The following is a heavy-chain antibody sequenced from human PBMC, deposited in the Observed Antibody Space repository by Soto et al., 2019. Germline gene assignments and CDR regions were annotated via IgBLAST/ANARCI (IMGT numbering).Heavy chain of an antibody. J-gene: IGHJ5*02. Sequence: SETLSLTCAVYGGSFSGYYWSWIRQPPGKGLEWIGEINHSGSTNYNPSLKSRVTISVDTSKNQFSLKLSSVTAADTAVFYCARESPPYYDFWSGSWFDPWGQGTLVTVSS. V-gene: IGHV4-34*01. CDR3: ARESPPYYDFWSGSWFDP. D-gene: IGHD3-3*01. CDR1: GGSFSGYY. CDR2: INHSGST.